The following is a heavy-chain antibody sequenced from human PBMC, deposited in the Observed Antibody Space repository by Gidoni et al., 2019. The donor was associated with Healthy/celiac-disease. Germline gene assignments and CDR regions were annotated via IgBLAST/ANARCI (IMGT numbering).Heavy chain of an antibody. V-gene: IGHV3-21*01. CDR2: ISSSSSYI. CDR1: GFTFSSYR. D-gene: IGHD4-17*01. CDR3: ARDRNTVTPLPNDAFDI. Sequence: EVQLVESGGGLVKPGGSLRLSCAASGFTFSSYRMNWVRQAPGKGLEWVSSISSSSSYIYYADSVKGRFTISRDNAKNSLYLQMNSLRAEDTAVYYCARDRNTVTPLPNDAFDIWGQGTMVTVSS. J-gene: IGHJ3*02.